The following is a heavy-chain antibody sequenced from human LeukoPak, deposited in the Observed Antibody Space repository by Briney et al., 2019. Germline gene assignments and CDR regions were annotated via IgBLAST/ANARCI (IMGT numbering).Heavy chain of an antibody. CDR3: ARGPSVAAHLDY. J-gene: IGHJ4*02. CDR1: GGSISSNNW. CDR2: IYHHGAT. D-gene: IGHD5-12*01. V-gene: IGHV4-4*02. Sequence: SETLSLTCAVSGGSISSNNWWSWVRQPPGKGLEWIGEIYHHGATNYNPSLKSRVTLSVDKSKNPFSLELSSVTAADTAVYYCARGPSVAAHLDYWGQGTLVTVSS.